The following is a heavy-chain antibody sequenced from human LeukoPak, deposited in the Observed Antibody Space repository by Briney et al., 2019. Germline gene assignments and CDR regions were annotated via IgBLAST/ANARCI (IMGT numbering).Heavy chain of an antibody. D-gene: IGHD2-2*01. Sequence: SETLSLTCAVCGGSFSGYYWSWIRQPPGKGLEWIGEINHSGSTNYNPSLKSRVTISVDTSKNQFSLKLSSVTAADTAVYYCARASRGTFGYMDVWGKGTTVTVSS. V-gene: IGHV4-34*01. J-gene: IGHJ6*03. CDR2: INHSGST. CDR1: GGSFSGYY. CDR3: ARASRGTFGYMDV.